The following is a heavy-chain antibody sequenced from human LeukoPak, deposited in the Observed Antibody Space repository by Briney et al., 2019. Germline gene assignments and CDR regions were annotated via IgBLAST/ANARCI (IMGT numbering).Heavy chain of an antibody. D-gene: IGHD3-22*01. J-gene: IGHJ4*02. CDR2: ISSSGSTI. CDR3: ARANYDSSGPYYFDY. CDR1: GFTFSGSA. V-gene: IGHV3-48*03. Sequence: GGSLKLACAASGFTFSGSAMHWVRQASGKGLEWVSYISSSGSTIYYADSVKGRFTISRDNAKNSLYLQMNSLRAEDTAVYYCARANYDSSGPYYFDYWGQGTLVTVSS.